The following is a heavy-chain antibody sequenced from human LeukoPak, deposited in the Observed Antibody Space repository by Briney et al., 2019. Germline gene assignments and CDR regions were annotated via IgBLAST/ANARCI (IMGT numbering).Heavy chain of an antibody. CDR2: INPYNGNT. D-gene: IGHD6-19*01. J-gene: IGHJ4*02. V-gene: IGHV1-18*01. Sequence: ASVKVSCKASGYTFTNYDVTWVRQAPGQGLEWMGWINPYNGNTDYAQNLQGRVTVTTDTSTTTAYMELRSLRSDDTAVYYCARRGYNSGWYYFDYWGQGTLDTVSS. CDR3: ARRGYNSGWYYFDY. CDR1: GYTFTNYD.